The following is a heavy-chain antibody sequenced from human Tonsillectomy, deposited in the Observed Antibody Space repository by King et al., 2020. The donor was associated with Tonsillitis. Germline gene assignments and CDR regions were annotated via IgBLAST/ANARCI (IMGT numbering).Heavy chain of an antibody. V-gene: IGHV4-34*01. CDR1: GGSFSGYY. D-gene: IGHD2-15*01. Sequence: VQLQQWGAGLLKPSETLSLTCAVYGGSFSGYYWSWLRQPPGKGLEWIGEINHSGSTNYNPSLKSRVTVSVDPSKNQFSLRLSSVTAADTAVYYCARGRVVVAATRIYYYYGMDVWGQGTTVTVSS. CDR2: INHSGST. CDR3: ARGRVVVAATRIYYYYGMDV. J-gene: IGHJ6*02.